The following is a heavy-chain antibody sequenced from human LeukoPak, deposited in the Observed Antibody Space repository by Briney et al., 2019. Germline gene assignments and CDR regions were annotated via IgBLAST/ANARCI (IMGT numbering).Heavy chain of an antibody. Sequence: GGSLRLSCAASGFTFTNNFMSWVRQVPGKGLEWVANIKQDGSETTYADSVRGRFTIFRDNAKNSLYLQMNSLRAEDTAVYYCARDSTGTLDYWGQGTLVTVSS. CDR1: GFTFTNNF. V-gene: IGHV3-7*01. CDR3: ARDSTGTLDY. D-gene: IGHD3-3*02. CDR2: IKQDGSET. J-gene: IGHJ4*02.